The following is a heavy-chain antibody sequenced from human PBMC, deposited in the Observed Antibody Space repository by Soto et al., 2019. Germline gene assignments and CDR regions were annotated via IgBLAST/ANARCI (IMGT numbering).Heavy chain of an antibody. V-gene: IGHV3-23*01. CDR2: ISGSGGST. Sequence: GGSLRLSCAASGFTFSSYAMSWVRQAPGKGLEWVSAISGSGGSTYYADSVKGRFTISRDNSKNTQYLQMNSLRAEDTAVYYCAKVTYDYVWGSYRREGGFDYWGQGTLVTVSS. CDR3: AKVTYDYVWGSYRREGGFDY. J-gene: IGHJ4*02. CDR1: GFTFSSYA. D-gene: IGHD3-16*02.